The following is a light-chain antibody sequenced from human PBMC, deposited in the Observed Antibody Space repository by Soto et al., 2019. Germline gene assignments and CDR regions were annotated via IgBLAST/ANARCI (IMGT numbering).Light chain of an antibody. CDR2: WAS. V-gene: IGKV4-1*01. J-gene: IGKJ1*01. CDR3: TVT. Sequence: DIVMTQSPDSLAVSLGERATINCKSSQSLLHLAWYQQKPGQPPKLLIYWASTRESGVPDRVSGSGSGTDFTLTISSLQAEDVAVYTPTVTFGQGTKVEIK. CDR1: QSLLH.